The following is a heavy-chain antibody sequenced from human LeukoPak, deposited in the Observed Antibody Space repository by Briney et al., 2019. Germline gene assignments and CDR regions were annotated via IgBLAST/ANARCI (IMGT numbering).Heavy chain of an antibody. CDR2: IWYDGSNK. D-gene: IGHD3-10*01. CDR3: ANADGYYGSGSHDY. CDR1: GFTFSSYG. V-gene: IGHV3-33*06. J-gene: IGHJ4*02. Sequence: GGSLRLSCAASGFTFSSYGMHWVRQAPGKGLEWVAVIWYDGSNKYYADSVKGRFTISRDNSKNTLYLQMNSLRAEDTAVYYCANADGYYGSGSHDYWGQGTLVTVSS.